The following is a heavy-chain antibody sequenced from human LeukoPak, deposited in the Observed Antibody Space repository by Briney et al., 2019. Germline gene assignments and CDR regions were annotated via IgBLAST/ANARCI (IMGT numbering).Heavy chain of an antibody. Sequence: GGSLRLSRAVYVFTFNSYWMSWVREAPEKGPEARTNIRQDGSDKQYADSVKGRFTISRDNAKNSLYLQMNSLSAEDTAVYYCARHSRGSPIDDWGQGTLVTVSS. CDR3: ARHSRGSPIDD. CDR2: IRQDGSDK. CDR1: VFTFNSYW. D-gene: IGHD2-15*01. J-gene: IGHJ4*02. V-gene: IGHV3-7*01.